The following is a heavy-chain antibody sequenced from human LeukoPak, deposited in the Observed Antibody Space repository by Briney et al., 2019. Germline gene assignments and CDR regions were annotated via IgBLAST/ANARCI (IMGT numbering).Heavy chain of an antibody. D-gene: IGHD1-26*01. CDR3: ARDLDYYYYYFDY. Sequence: GGSLRLSCAASGFTFNNYWMHWVRQAPGKGLVWVSRINNRGSETKYVDSVKGRFTISRNNAKNTLYLQMNSLRVEDTAIYYCARDLDYYYYYFDYWGQGTLVTVSS. V-gene: IGHV3-74*03. CDR2: INNRGSET. CDR1: GFTFNNYW. J-gene: IGHJ4*02.